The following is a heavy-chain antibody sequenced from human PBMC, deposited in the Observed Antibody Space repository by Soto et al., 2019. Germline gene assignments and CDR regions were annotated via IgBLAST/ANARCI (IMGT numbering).Heavy chain of an antibody. CDR3: ARGPTDYYDNSGNYFLDY. CDR2: ISTYNGNT. J-gene: IGHJ4*02. CDR1: GYTFTTYG. Sequence: QVQLVQSGAEVKKPGASVKVSCKASGYTFTTYGMSWVRQAPGQGLDWMGWISTYNGNTKYAERLQGRVTMTTDTTTSTAYMELRSLTSDDTAVYYGARGPTDYYDNSGNYFLDYLGQGNLVTVSS. D-gene: IGHD3-22*01. V-gene: IGHV1-18*01.